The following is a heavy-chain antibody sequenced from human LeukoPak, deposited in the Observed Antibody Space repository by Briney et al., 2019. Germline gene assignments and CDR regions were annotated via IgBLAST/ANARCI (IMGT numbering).Heavy chain of an antibody. Sequence: PGGSLRLPCASSGFIFKSYSMNWVRQAPGKGLEWVSSIRSSSSYIYYADSVKGRFTISRNNANNSLYLQMNSLRAEDTAVYYCARDEGAAAGTNYGMNVWGQGTTVTVSS. V-gene: IGHV3-21*01. CDR3: ARDEGAAAGTNYGMNV. CDR2: IRSSSSYI. D-gene: IGHD6-13*01. J-gene: IGHJ6*02. CDR1: GFIFKSYS.